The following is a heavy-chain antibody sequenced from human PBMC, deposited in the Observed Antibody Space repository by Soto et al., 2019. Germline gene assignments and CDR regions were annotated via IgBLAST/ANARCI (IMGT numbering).Heavy chain of an antibody. J-gene: IGHJ4*02. Sequence: EVQLVESGGGLVQPGGSLRLSCAASGFTLSSYWMSWVRQAPGKGLEWVANIKQDGSEKYYVDSVKGRFTISRDNAKNSLYLQMNSLRAEDTAVYYCARDTRNYYGSGSYYGEDYWGQGTLVTVSS. D-gene: IGHD3-10*01. CDR3: ARDTRNYYGSGSYYGEDY. CDR2: IKQDGSEK. V-gene: IGHV3-7*01. CDR1: GFTLSSYW.